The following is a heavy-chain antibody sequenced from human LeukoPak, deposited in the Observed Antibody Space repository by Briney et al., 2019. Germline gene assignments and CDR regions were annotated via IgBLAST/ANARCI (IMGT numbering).Heavy chain of an antibody. CDR3: ARCSTAWPLDY. J-gene: IGHJ4*02. CDR1: GYSVTSYW. V-gene: IGHV5-51*01. CDR2: VYPGDSDT. D-gene: IGHD2-8*02. Sequence: GESLKISCKGSGYSVTSYWIGWVRQMPGKGPEWMGIVYPGDSDTRYSPSFQGQVTISADKSISTAYLQWSSLKASDTAIYYCARCSTAWPLDYWGQGTLVTVSS.